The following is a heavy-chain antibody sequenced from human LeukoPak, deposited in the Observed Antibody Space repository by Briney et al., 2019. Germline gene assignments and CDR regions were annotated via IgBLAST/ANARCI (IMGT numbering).Heavy chain of an antibody. CDR2: INHSGST. Sequence: SETLSLTCAVYGGSFSGYYWSWIRQPPGKGLEWIGEINHSGSTNYNPSLKSRVTISVDTSKNQFSLKLSSVTAADTAVYYCARGKFSTVVKRPNWFDPWGQGTLVTVSP. CDR1: GGSFSGYY. V-gene: IGHV4-34*01. J-gene: IGHJ5*02. D-gene: IGHD4-23*01. CDR3: ARGKFSTVVKRPNWFDP.